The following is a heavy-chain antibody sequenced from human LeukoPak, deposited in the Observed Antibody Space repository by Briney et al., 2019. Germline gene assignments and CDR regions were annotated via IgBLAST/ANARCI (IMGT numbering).Heavy chain of an antibody. CDR3: ASSLWDDSSGYFDY. D-gene: IGHD3-22*01. J-gene: IGHJ4*02. CDR2: IYYSGST. V-gene: IGHV4-39*07. CDR1: GGSISSSSYY. Sequence: SETLSLTCTVSGGSISSSSYYWGWIRQPPGKGLEWIGSIYYSGSTYYNPSLKSRVTISVDTSKNQFSLKLTSVTAADTAVYYCASSLWDDSSGYFDYWGQGTLVTVSS.